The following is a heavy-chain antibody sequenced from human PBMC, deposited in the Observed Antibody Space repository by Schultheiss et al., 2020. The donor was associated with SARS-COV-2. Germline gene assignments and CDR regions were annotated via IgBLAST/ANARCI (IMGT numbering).Heavy chain of an antibody. CDR1: GYTFTGYY. CDR3: ALLWFGESIGGSYYYYGMDV. D-gene: IGHD3-10*01. V-gene: IGHV1-2*02. J-gene: IGHJ6*02. CDR2: INPNSGGT. Sequence: ASVKVSCKASGYTFTGYYMHWVRQAPGQGLEWMGWINPNSGGTNYAQKFQGRVTMTRDTSISTAYMELISLRSEDTAVYYCALLWFGESIGGSYYYYGMDVWGQGTTVTVSS.